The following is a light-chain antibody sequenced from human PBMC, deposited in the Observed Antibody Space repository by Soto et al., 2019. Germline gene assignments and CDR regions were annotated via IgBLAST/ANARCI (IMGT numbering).Light chain of an antibody. CDR3: QQYNNGPSLT. Sequence: EIVLTQSPATLSVSPGERATLSCRASQSVSSNLAWYQQQPGQAPRLLIYTTSNRAPGIPARFSGSGSGTEFSLSISSLQSEDFAVYYCQQYNNGPSLTFGQGTKVEIK. V-gene: IGKV3-15*01. CDR1: QSVSSN. J-gene: IGKJ1*01. CDR2: TTS.